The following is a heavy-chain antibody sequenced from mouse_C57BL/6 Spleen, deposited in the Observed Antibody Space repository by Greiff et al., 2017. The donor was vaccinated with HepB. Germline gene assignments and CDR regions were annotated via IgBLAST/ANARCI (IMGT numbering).Heavy chain of an antibody. CDR2: INPSTGGT. V-gene: IGHV1-42*01. Sequence: EVKLQQSGPELVKPGASVKISCKASGYSFTGYYMNWVKQSPEKSLEWIGEINPSTGGTTYNQKFKAKATLTVDKSSSTAYMQLKSLTSEDSAVYYCARSYSSGPFAYWGQGTLVTVSA. J-gene: IGHJ3*01. D-gene: IGHD3-2*02. CDR3: ARSYSSGPFAY. CDR1: GYSFTGYY.